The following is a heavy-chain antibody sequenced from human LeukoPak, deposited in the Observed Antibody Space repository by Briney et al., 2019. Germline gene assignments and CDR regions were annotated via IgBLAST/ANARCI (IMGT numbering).Heavy chain of an antibody. CDR3: ARGGGQYYYDSSGYYFDY. Sequence: GGSLGLSCAASGFTFSSYAMHWVRQAPGKGLEWVAVISYDGSNKYYADSVKGRFTISRDNSKNTLYLQMNSLRAEDTAVYYCARGGGQYYYDSSGYYFDYWGQGTLVTVSS. J-gene: IGHJ4*02. CDR2: ISYDGSNK. V-gene: IGHV3-30-3*01. D-gene: IGHD3-22*01. CDR1: GFTFSSYA.